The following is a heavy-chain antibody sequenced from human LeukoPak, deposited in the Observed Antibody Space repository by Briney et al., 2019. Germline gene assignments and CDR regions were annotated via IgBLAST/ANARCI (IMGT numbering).Heavy chain of an antibody. Sequence: PSETLSLTCTVSGGSISSSSYYWGWIRQPPGKGLEWIGSIYYSGSTYYNPSLKSRVTISVDTSKNQFSLKLSSVTAADTAVYYCARHMYSSSWYRRHYYMDVWGKGTTVTVS. CDR2: IYYSGST. V-gene: IGHV4-39*01. CDR3: ARHMYSSSWYRRHYYMDV. CDR1: GGSISSSSYY. J-gene: IGHJ6*03. D-gene: IGHD6-13*01.